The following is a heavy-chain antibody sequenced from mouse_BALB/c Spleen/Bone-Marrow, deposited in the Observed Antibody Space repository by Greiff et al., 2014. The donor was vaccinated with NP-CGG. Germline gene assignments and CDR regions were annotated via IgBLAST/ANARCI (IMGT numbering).Heavy chain of an antibody. D-gene: IGHD3-1*01. Sequence: VQLQQSGAELVKPGASVKLSCTASGFNIKDTYMHWVKQRPEQGLEWIGRIDPANGNTKYDPKFQGKATITADTSSNTAYLQLFSLTSEGTAVYYCARTPRATFYFDYWGQGTTLTVSS. J-gene: IGHJ2*01. CDR1: GFNIKDTY. CDR2: IDPANGNT. V-gene: IGHV14-3*02. CDR3: ARTPRATFYFDY.